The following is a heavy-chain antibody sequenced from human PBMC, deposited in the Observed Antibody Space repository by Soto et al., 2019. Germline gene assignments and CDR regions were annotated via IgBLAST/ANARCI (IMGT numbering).Heavy chain of an antibody. Sequence: KVSCKASGYTFTGYYMHWVRQAPGQGLEWMGWINPNSGGTNYAQKFQGRVTMTRDXYXXTXYXEXSXXXSDDXAVYYCARAAGYSSSSPHFDYWGQGTLVTVSS. V-gene: IGHV1-2*02. D-gene: IGHD6-6*01. CDR3: ARAAGYSSSSPHFDY. J-gene: IGHJ4*02. CDR1: GYTFTGYY. CDR2: INPNSGGT.